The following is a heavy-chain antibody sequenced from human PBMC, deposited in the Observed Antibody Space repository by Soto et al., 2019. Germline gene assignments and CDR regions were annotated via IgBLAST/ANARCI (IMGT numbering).Heavy chain of an antibody. D-gene: IGHD3-3*01. CDR2: ISPMFGTA. CDR3: ARGSGYRNRVYYYGMDV. V-gene: IGHV1-69*01. Sequence: QVQLVQSGAEVKKPGSSVKVSCKASGGTFSSYAISWVRQAPGQGLEWMGGISPMFGTANYAQKFQGRVTMTAYESTSTAYMELSSLRSEDTAVYYWARGSGYRNRVYYYGMDVWGQGTTVTVSS. J-gene: IGHJ6*02. CDR1: GGTFSSYA.